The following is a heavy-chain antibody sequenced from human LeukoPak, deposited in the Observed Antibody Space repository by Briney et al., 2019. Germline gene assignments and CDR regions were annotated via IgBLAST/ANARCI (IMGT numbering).Heavy chain of an antibody. Sequence: SSVKVSCKASGYTFTSYDINWVRQAAVQGLEWVGWMNPKSGNTGYAQKFEGRVTMTRNASISRAHMELSSLRSEDTAVYYCARGPYVDTAMATDYWGQGTLVSVSS. D-gene: IGHD5-18*01. CDR2: MNPKSGNT. CDR1: GYTFTSYD. J-gene: IGHJ4*02. V-gene: IGHV1-8*01. CDR3: ARGPYVDTAMATDY.